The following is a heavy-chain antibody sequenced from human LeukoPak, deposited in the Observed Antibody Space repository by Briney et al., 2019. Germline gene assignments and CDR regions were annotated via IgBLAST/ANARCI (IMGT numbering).Heavy chain of an antibody. CDR1: GGTFSSYT. Sequence: SVKASCKASGGTFSSYTISWVRQAPGQGLEWMGRIIPILGIANYAQKFQGRVTITADKSTSTAYMELSSLRSEDTAVYYCAREGRRDYAFWSGYYTDYWGQGTLVTVSS. V-gene: IGHV1-69*04. CDR3: AREGRRDYAFWSGYYTDY. J-gene: IGHJ4*02. D-gene: IGHD3-3*01. CDR2: IIPILGIA.